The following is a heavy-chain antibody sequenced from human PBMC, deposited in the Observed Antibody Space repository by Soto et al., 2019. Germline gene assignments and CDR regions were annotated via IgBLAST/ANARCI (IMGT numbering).Heavy chain of an antibody. CDR1: GFTFSSYG. J-gene: IGHJ6*02. Sequence: GGSLRLSCAASGFTFSSYGMHWVRQAPGKGLEWVAVIWYDGSNKYYADSVKGRFTISRDNSKNTLYLQMNSLRAEDTAVYYCAREYRYCSSTSCYAPDYYYYYGMDVWGQGTTVTVSS. D-gene: IGHD2-2*01. CDR2: IWYDGSNK. CDR3: AREYRYCSSTSCYAPDYYYYYGMDV. V-gene: IGHV3-33*01.